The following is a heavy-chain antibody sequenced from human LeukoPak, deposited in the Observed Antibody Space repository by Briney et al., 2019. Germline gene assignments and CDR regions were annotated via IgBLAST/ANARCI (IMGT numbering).Heavy chain of an antibody. CDR1: GFTFTTYW. J-gene: IGHJ4*02. CDR3: VTRNLFDF. CDR2: IKQDGSVK. Sequence: GGSLRLSCAASGFTFTTYWMNWVRQAPGEGLEWVAGIKQDGSVKYYVDSVKGRFTISRDNAKNSVYLQMDSLRADDTAVYYCVTRNLFDFWGQGTLVTVSS. V-gene: IGHV3-7*01.